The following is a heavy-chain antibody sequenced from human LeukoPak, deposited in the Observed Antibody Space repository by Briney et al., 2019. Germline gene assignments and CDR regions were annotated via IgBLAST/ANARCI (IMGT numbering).Heavy chain of an antibody. CDR1: GGSFSGYY. CDR2: INHSGST. Sequence: SETLSLTCAVSGGSFSGYYWSWIRQPPGKGLEWIGEINHSGSTNYNPSLKSRVTISVDTSKNQFSLKLSSVTAADTAVYYCARGSSYYGSGSYPHYYGMDVWGQGTTVTVSS. CDR3: ARGSSYYGSGSYPHYYGMDV. D-gene: IGHD3-10*01. V-gene: IGHV4-34*01. J-gene: IGHJ6*02.